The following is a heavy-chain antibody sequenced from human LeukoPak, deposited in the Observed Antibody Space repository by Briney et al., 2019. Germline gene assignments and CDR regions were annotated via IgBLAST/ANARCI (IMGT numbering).Heavy chain of an antibody. V-gene: IGHV3-74*01. CDR3: ARDYGA. Sequence: PGGTLRLSCAASGFTFSRYWMHWVRQAPGKGLVWVSRINSDGYSTTYADSVKGLFTISRDNAKNTLYLQMNSLRADDTAVYYCARDYGAWGQGTLITVSS. CDR1: GFTFSRYW. CDR2: INSDGYST. J-gene: IGHJ5*02. D-gene: IGHD4/OR15-4a*01.